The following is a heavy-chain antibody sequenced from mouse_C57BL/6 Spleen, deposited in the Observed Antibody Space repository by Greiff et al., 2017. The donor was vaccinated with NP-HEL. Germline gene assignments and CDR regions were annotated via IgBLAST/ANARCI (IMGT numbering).Heavy chain of an antibody. CDR3: AREGDFDV. Sequence: EVQVVESGGGLVKPGGSLKLSCAASGFTFSSYAMSWVRQTPEKRLEWVATISDGGSYTYYPDNVKGRFTISRDNAKNNLYLQMSHLKSEDTAMYYCAREGDFDVWGTGTTVTVSS. V-gene: IGHV5-4*01. CDR2: ISDGGSYT. CDR1: GFTFSSYA. J-gene: IGHJ1*03.